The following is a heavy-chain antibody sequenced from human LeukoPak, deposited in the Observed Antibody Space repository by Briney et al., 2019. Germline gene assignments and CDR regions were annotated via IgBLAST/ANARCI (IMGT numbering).Heavy chain of an antibody. D-gene: IGHD1-14*01. J-gene: IGHJ6*03. V-gene: IGHV1-69*13. CDR1: GGTFSSYA. Sequence: SVKVSCKASGGTFSSYAISWVRQAPGQGLEWMGGIIPIFGTANYAQKFQGRVTITADESTSTAYMELSSLRSEDTAVYYCGLNTGSPQYYYYMDVWGKGTTVTVSS. CDR3: GLNTGSPQYYYYMDV. CDR2: IIPIFGTA.